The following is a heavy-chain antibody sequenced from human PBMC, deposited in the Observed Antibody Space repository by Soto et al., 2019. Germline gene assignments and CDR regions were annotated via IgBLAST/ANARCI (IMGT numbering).Heavy chain of an antibody. CDR2: ISWYSGSI. CDR1: GFTFDDYA. Sequence: GGSLRLSCAASGFTFDDYAMHWVRQAPGKGLEWVSGISWYSGSIGYADSVKGRFTISRDNAKNSLYLQMNSLRAEDTALYYCAKDTGGDDFWSGYDYWGQGTLVTVSS. CDR3: AKDTGGDDFWSGYDY. J-gene: IGHJ4*02. V-gene: IGHV3-9*01. D-gene: IGHD3-3*01.